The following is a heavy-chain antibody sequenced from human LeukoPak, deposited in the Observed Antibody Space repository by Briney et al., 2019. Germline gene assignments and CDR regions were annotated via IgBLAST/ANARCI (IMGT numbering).Heavy chain of an antibody. CDR1: GFTFSSYA. CDR2: ISGSGDNT. V-gene: IGHV3-23*01. Sequence: GGSLRLSCAASGFTFSSYAMSWVRQVPGKGLEWVSVISGSGDNTYYADSVKGRFTISRDNSKNMLYLQMNSLRAEDTAAYYCARGSPYYYDSSGYYYFRADAFDIWGQGTMVTVSS. D-gene: IGHD3-22*01. J-gene: IGHJ3*02. CDR3: ARGSPYYYDSSGYYYFRADAFDI.